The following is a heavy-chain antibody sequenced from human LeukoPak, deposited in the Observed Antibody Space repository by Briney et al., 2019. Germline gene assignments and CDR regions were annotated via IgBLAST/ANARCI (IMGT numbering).Heavy chain of an antibody. CDR2: INAGNGNT. Sequence: GASVKVSCKASGYTFTSYAMHWVRQAPGQRLEWMGWINAGNGNTKYSQKFQGRVTMTEDTSTDTAYMELSSLRSEDTAVYYCATRMDWNYDPSLGSFDPWGQGTLVTVSS. D-gene: IGHD1-7*01. CDR3: ATRMDWNYDPSLGSFDP. J-gene: IGHJ5*02. CDR1: GYTFTSYA. V-gene: IGHV1-3*01.